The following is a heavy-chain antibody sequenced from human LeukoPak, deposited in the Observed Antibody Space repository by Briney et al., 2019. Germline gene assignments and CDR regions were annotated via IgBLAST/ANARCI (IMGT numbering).Heavy chain of an antibody. V-gene: IGHV1-69*05. CDR3: ARTTCSSTSCYTSPFDY. CDR2: IIPIFGTA. J-gene: IGHJ4*02. Sequence: ASVKVSCKASGGTFSSYAISWVRQAPGQGLEWMGGIIPIFGTANYAQKFQGRVTITTDESTSTAYMELSSLRSEDTAVYYCARTTCSSTSCYTSPFDYWGQGTLVTVSS. CDR1: GGTFSSYA. D-gene: IGHD2-2*02.